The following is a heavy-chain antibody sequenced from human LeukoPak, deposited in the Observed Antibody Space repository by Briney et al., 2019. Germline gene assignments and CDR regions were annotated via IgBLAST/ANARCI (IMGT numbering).Heavy chain of an antibody. CDR3: ARDLSGYDSRSFDY. V-gene: IGHV1-69*13. D-gene: IGHD5-12*01. J-gene: IGHJ4*02. CDR2: IIPIFGTA. CDR1: GGTFSSYA. Sequence: SVKVSCKASGGTFSSYAISWVRQAPGHGLEWMGGIIPIFGTANYAQKFQGRVTITADESTSTAYMELSSLRSEDTAVYYCARDLSGYDSRSFDYWGQGTLVTVSS.